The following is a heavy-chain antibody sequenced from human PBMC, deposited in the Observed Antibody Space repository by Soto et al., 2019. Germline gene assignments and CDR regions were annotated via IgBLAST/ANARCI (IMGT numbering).Heavy chain of an antibody. J-gene: IGHJ4*02. CDR1: GGTFSSYA. CDR3: ARDGDSYGYGPWLRRRLQPPFFDY. D-gene: IGHD5-18*01. Sequence: GASVTVSCKASGGTFSSYAISWVRQAPGQGLEWMGGIIPIFGTANYAQKFQGRVTITADESTSTAYMELSSLRSEDTAVYYCARDGDSYGYGPWLRRRLQPPFFDYWGQGTLVTVSS. CDR2: IIPIFGTA. V-gene: IGHV1-69*13.